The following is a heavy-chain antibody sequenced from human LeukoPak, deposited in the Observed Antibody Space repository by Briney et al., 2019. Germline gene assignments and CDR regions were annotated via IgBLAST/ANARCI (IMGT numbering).Heavy chain of an antibody. J-gene: IGHJ6*04. CDR3: ARVERTQTTVTLGGYYIMDV. CDR1: GGTFSNFA. D-gene: IGHD4-17*01. Sequence: SVKVSCTASGGTFSNFAITWVRQAPGQGLEWMGGITPIFNSANYAQRFQGRVTITADKPTSTAYMELSSLTSEDTAVYYCARVERTQTTVTLGGYYIMDVWGKGTMVTVSS. V-gene: IGHV1-69*06. CDR2: ITPIFNSA.